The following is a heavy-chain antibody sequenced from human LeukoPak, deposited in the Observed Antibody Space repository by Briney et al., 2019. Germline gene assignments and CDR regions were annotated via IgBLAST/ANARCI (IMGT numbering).Heavy chain of an antibody. V-gene: IGHV1-24*01. D-gene: IGHD6-13*01. CDR2: FDPQDRET. J-gene: IGHJ4*02. CDR3: AIIASAGTFDY. CDR1: GYTLTEIA. Sequence: ASVKVSCKVSGYTLTEIAMHWVRQAPGEGLEWMGGFDPQDRETVYAQKFQGRVTMTEDTFTDTAFMELSGLRSEDTALYYCAIIASAGTFDYWGQGALVTVSS.